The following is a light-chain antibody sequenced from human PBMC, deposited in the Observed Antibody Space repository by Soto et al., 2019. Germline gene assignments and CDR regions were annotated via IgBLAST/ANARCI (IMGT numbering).Light chain of an antibody. Sequence: EIVLTQSPATLSLSPGESGTLSCRASQSVGSYLAWYQQRPGQTPRLLIYDASNRASDIPARFSGSGSGTDFTLTISSLEPEDFAVYYCQQRYNWPLTFDPGTKVDIK. V-gene: IGKV3-11*01. CDR2: DAS. CDR3: QQRYNWPLT. CDR1: QSVGSY. J-gene: IGKJ3*01.